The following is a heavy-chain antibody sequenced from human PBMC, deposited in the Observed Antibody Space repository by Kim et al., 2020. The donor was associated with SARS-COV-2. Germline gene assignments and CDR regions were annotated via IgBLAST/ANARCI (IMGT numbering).Heavy chain of an antibody. V-gene: IGHV4-39*01. Sequence: TYYTPSLKSRVNICVDTSRNQFSLKRCTVTAADTAVYYCALLLWFGGIDYWGQGTLVTVSS. CDR3: ALLLWFGGIDY. J-gene: IGHJ4*02. D-gene: IGHD3-10*01. CDR2: T.